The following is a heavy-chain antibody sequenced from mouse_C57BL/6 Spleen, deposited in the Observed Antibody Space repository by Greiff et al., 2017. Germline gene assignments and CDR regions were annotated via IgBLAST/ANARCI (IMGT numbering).Heavy chain of an antibody. J-gene: IGHJ2*01. V-gene: IGHV1-42*01. Sequence: EVQLQPSGPELVKPGASVKISCKASGYSFTGYYMNWVKQSPEKSLEWIGEINPSTGGTTYNQKFKAKATLTVDKSSSTAYMQLKSLTSEDSAVYYCARSETAQATEGYWGQGTTLTVSS. CDR3: ARSETAQATEGY. CDR1: GYSFTGYY. D-gene: IGHD3-2*02. CDR2: INPSTGGT.